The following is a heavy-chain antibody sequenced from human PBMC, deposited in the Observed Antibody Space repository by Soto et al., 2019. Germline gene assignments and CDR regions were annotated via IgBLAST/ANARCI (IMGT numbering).Heavy chain of an antibody. V-gene: IGHV3-23*01. D-gene: IGHD3-10*01. CDR1: GFIFSDYA. CDR3: AKVIGGSESYWGGSHYYYALDV. J-gene: IGHJ6*02. Sequence: EVQLLESGGGLTQPGGSLRLSCAASGFIFSDYAMYWVRQAPGKGLEWVSVISGSDGTTYYADSVRGRFTMSRDNSRNTISLQMMSLRAEDMAVYYCAKVIGGSESYWGGSHYYYALDVWGQGTTVTVSS. CDR2: ISGSDGTT.